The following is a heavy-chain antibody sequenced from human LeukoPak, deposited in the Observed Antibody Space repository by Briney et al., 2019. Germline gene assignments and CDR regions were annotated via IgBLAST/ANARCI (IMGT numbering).Heavy chain of an antibody. CDR3: ARGRSDWNYVVDY. J-gene: IGHJ4*02. CDR1: GGPFSGYY. Sequence: SETLSLTCAVYGGPFSGYYWSWIRQPPGKGLEWIGEINHSGSTNYNPSLKSRVTISVDTSKNQFSLKLSSVTAADTAVYYCARGRSDWNYVVDYWGQGTLVTVSS. V-gene: IGHV4-34*01. D-gene: IGHD1-7*01. CDR2: INHSGST.